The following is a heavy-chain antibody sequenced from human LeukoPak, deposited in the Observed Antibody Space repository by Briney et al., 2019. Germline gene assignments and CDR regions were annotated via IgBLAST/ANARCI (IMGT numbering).Heavy chain of an antibody. CDR3: TTSPVPGLDY. J-gene: IGHJ4*02. CDR1: GFTFSSAW. D-gene: IGHD6-19*01. V-gene: IGHV3-15*01. Sequence: GGSLRLSCAASGFTFSSAWMSWVRQAPGKGLEWVGHIKSKTHGGTTDYAAPVKGRFTISRDDSKNIFYLQMNSLKTEDTAVYYRTTSPVPGLDYWGQGTLVTVSS. CDR2: IKSKTHGGTT.